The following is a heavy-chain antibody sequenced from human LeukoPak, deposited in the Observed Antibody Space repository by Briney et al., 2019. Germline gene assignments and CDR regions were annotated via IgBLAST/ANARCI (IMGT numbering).Heavy chain of an antibody. CDR1: GFTFSTYG. J-gene: IGHJ4*02. CDR2: IGFSGSPI. V-gene: IGHV3-48*04. D-gene: IGHD3-3*01. CDR3: ARRTPQRALDD. Sequence: GGSLRLSCTASGFTFSTYGMHWVRQAPGKGLEWVSSIGFSGSPIYYADSVKGRFTISRDNAKNSLFLQINSLRAEDTAVYYCARRTPQRALDDWGQGILVTVSS.